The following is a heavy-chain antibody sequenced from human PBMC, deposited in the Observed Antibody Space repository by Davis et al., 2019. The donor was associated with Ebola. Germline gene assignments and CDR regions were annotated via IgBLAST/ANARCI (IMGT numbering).Heavy chain of an antibody. Sequence: GESLKISCAASGFTFSSYAMHWVRQAPGKGLEWVAVISYDGSNKYYADSVKGRFTISRDNSKNTLYLQMNSLRAEDTAVYYCARDAHLYCSSTSCYSLLGVDYWGQGTLVTVSS. V-gene: IGHV3-30-3*01. D-gene: IGHD2-2*01. CDR3: ARDAHLYCSSTSCYSLLGVDY. J-gene: IGHJ4*02. CDR2: ISYDGSNK. CDR1: GFTFSSYA.